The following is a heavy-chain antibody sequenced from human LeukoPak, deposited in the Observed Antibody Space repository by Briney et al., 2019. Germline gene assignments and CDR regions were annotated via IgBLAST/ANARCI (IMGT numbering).Heavy chain of an antibody. CDR3: ATAGRSEEIYPYYMGV. V-gene: IGHV4-59*01. Sequence: KSSETLSLTCTVSGGSICSYYWSWLRRPPGKGLEGFVYIYYCESTNYNTSLKSRVTISVDTPKNQFSLKGSCVTAADTAVYYCATAGRSEEIYPYYMGVWGKGTTVTISS. D-gene: IGHD5-12*01. CDR2: IYYCEST. J-gene: IGHJ6*03. CDR1: GGSICSYY.